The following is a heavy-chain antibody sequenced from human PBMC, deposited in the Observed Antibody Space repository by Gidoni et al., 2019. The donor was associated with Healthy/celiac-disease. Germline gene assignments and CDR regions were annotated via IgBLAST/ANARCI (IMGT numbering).Heavy chain of an antibody. CDR1: GFSLSNARMG. CDR2: IFSNDEK. Sequence: QVTLKESGPVLVKPTETLTLTCTVSGFSLSNARMGVSWIRQPPGKALEWLAHIFSNDEKSYSTSLKSRLTISKDTSKSQVVLTMTNMDPVDTATYYCARFPLDGYNPLRYYYYGMDVWGQGTTVTVSS. CDR3: ARFPLDGYNPLRYYYYGMDV. V-gene: IGHV2-26*01. D-gene: IGHD5-12*01. J-gene: IGHJ6*02.